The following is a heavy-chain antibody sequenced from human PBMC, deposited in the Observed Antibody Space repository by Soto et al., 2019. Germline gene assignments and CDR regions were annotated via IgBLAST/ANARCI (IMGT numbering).Heavy chain of an antibody. J-gene: IGHJ5*02. CDR2: ISYSGTT. V-gene: IGHV4-30-4*01. CDR3: ARGRGYSYGLDP. Sequence: SETLSLTCTVSGDSISSNNNYWSWIRQPPGEGLEWIGFISYSGTTSYSPSLKSRVAISLDTSKNQFSLSLSSVTAADTAVYYCARGRGYSYGLDPWGQGNLVTVSS. D-gene: IGHD5-18*01. CDR1: GDSISSNNNY.